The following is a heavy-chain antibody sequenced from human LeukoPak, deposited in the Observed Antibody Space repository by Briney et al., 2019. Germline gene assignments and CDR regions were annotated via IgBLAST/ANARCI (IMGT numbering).Heavy chain of an antibody. CDR2: IYTSGST. D-gene: IGHD3-9*01. V-gene: IGHV4-4*09. Sequence: SETLSLTCTVSGGSISSYYWSWIRQPPGKGLEWIGYIYTSGSTNYNPSLKSRATISVDTSTNQFSLKLSSVTAADTAVYYCARGTLRYFDWLSAGFDYWGQGTLVTVSS. J-gene: IGHJ4*02. CDR3: ARGTLRYFDWLSAGFDY. CDR1: GGSISSYY.